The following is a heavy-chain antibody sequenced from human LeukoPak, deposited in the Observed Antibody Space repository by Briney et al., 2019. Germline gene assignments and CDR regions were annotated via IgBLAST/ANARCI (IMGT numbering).Heavy chain of an antibody. Sequence: AGSLRLSCAASGFTFSSYSMNWVRQAPGKGLEWVSSISSSSSYIYYADSMKGRFTISRDNAKNSLYLHMNSLRAEDTAVYYCARVIAAADYYFDYWGQGTLVTVSS. CDR3: ARVIAAADYYFDY. J-gene: IGHJ4*02. V-gene: IGHV3-21*01. D-gene: IGHD6-13*01. CDR1: GFTFSSYS. CDR2: ISSSSSYI.